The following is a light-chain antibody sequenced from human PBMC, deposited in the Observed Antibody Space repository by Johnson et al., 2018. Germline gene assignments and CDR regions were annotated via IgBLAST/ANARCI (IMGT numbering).Light chain of an antibody. CDR3: GTWDSGLSAGNG. CDR1: SSNIGNNY. Sequence: QSVLTQPPSVSAAPGQKVTISCSGSSSNIGNNYVSWYQQLPGTAPKLLIYENNKRPSGIPDRFSGSKSGTSATLGITGLQIGDEADYYCGTWDSGLSAGNGFGTGTKFTVL. CDR2: ENN. J-gene: IGLJ1*01. V-gene: IGLV1-51*02.